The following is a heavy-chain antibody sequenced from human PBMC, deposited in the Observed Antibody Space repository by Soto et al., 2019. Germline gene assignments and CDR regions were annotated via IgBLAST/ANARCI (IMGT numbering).Heavy chain of an antibody. D-gene: IGHD6-13*01. J-gene: IGHJ3*02. Sequence: GGSLRLSCAASRFTFSSYSMNWVRQAPGKGLEWVSSISSSSSYVYYADSVKGRFTISRDNAKNSLYLQMNSLRAEDTAVYYCAREGRLAATTERGAFDIWGQGTMVTVSS. CDR3: AREGRLAATTERGAFDI. CDR1: RFTFSSYS. V-gene: IGHV3-21*01. CDR2: ISSSSSYV.